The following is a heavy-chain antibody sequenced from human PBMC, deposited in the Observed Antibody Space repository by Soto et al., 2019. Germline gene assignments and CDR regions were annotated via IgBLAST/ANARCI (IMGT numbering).Heavy chain of an antibody. CDR3: AKDQEGGITIFGVVIEYFDY. CDR2: ISGSGGST. CDR1: GFTFSSYA. D-gene: IGHD3-3*01. Sequence: GGSLRLSCAASGFTFSSYAMSWVRQAPGKGLEWVSAISGSGGSTYYADSVKGRFTISRDNSKNTLYLQMNSLRAEDTAVYYCAKDQEGGITIFGVVIEYFDYWGQGTLVTVSS. V-gene: IGHV3-23*01. J-gene: IGHJ4*02.